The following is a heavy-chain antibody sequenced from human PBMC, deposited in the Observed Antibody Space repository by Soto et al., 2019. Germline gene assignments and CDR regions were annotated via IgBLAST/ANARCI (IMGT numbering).Heavy chain of an antibody. CDR3: AREEFSSGLDV. CDR2: IYESEST. J-gene: IGHJ6*02. D-gene: IGHD3-10*01. V-gene: IGHV4-59*01. CDR1: GGSIGSYY. Sequence: QVQLQQSGPGLVKPSETLTLACTVSGGSIGSYYWSWIRQPPGKGLEWIGYIYESESTHYKPSLKSRVTISVDTSKNQFSLKLSSVTAADTAVYYCAREEFSSGLDVWGQGTTVPVSS.